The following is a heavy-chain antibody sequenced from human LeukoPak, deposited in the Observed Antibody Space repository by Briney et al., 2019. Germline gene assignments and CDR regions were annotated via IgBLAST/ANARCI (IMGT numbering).Heavy chain of an antibody. CDR2: TIPIFGTA. CDR1: GGTFSSYA. V-gene: IGHV1-69*05. J-gene: IGHJ5*02. Sequence: SVKLSCKASGGTFSSYAISWVRQAPGQGLEWMGGTIPIFGTANYAQKFQGRVTITTDESTSTAYMELSSLRSEDTAVYYCARMYYYDSSGYYYGRLAWFDPWGQGTLVTVSS. D-gene: IGHD3-22*01. CDR3: ARMYYYDSSGYYYGRLAWFDP.